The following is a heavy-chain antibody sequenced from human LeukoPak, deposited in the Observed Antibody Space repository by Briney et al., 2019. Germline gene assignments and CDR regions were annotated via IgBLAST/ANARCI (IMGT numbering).Heavy chain of an antibody. CDR1: GGSISSSNW. J-gene: IGHJ6*03. D-gene: IGHD2-2*01. CDR3: ARREYQLLSLSYYYYMDV. V-gene: IGHV4-4*02. CDR2: IYHSGST. Sequence: SETLSLTCAVSGGSISSSNWWSWVRQPPGKGLEWIGEIYHSGSTNYNPSLKSRVTISVDKSKNQFSLKLSSVTAADTAVYYCARREYQLLSLSYYYYMDVWGKGTTVTISS.